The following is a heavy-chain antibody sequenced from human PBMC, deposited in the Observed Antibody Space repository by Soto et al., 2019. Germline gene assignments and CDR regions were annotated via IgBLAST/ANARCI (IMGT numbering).Heavy chain of an antibody. CDR3: ARGGEYNWNARGYFDY. Sequence: QVQLQESGPGLVKPSETLSLTCTVSGGSISSYYWSWIRQPPGQGLEWIGYIYYSGSTNYNPSLKSRVTISVDTSKNQFSLKLSSVTAADTAVYYCARGGEYNWNARGYFDYWGQGTLVTVSS. CDR2: IYYSGST. V-gene: IGHV4-59*01. J-gene: IGHJ4*02. CDR1: GGSISSYY. D-gene: IGHD1-20*01.